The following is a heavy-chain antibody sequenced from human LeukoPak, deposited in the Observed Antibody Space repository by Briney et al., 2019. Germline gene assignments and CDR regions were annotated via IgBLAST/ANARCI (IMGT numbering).Heavy chain of an antibody. CDR1: GFTFSSYW. CDR3: ARDIYYYDSSGYYFPGGSDY. D-gene: IGHD3-22*01. J-gene: IGHJ4*02. V-gene: IGHV3-7*01. Sequence: LTGGSLRLSCAASGFTFSSYWMSWVRQAPGKGLEWVANIKQDGSEKYYVDSVKGRFTISRDNAKNSLYLQMNSLRAEDTAVYYCARDIYYYDSSGYYFPGGSDYWGQGTLVTVSS. CDR2: IKQDGSEK.